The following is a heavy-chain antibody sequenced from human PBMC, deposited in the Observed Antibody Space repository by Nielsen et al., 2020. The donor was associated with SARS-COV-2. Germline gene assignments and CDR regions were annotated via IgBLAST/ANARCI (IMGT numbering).Heavy chain of an antibody. J-gene: IGHJ4*02. CDR3: ARDDYGDYGFDY. CDR1: EYTFTGYY. Sequence: ASVKVSCKASEYTFTGYYMHWVRQAPGQGLEWMGWINPNSGGTNYAQKFQGWFTMTRDTSISTAYMELSRLRSDDTAVYYCARDDYGDYGFDYWGQGTLVTVSS. D-gene: IGHD4-17*01. CDR2: INPNSGGT. V-gene: IGHV1-2*04.